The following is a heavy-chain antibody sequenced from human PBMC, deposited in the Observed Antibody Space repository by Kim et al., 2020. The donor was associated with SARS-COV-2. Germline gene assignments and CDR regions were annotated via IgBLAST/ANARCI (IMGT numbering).Heavy chain of an antibody. CDR1: GFTFSSYA. D-gene: IGHD5-18*01. V-gene: IGHV3-30*04. J-gene: IGHJ4*02. CDR3: ARSVDTAMAADY. Sequence: GGSLRLSCAASGFTFSSYAMHWVRQAPGKGLEWVAVISYDGSNKYYADSVKGRFTISRDNSKNTLYLLMNSLRAEDTAVYYCARSVDTAMAADYWGQGTLVTVSS. CDR2: ISYDGSNK.